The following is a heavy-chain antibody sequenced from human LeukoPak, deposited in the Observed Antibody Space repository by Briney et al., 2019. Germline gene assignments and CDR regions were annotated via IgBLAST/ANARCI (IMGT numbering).Heavy chain of an antibody. CDR2: IYYSGST. J-gene: IGHJ3*01. Sequence: SETLSLTCTVSGGSISSGDYYWSWIRQPPGKGLEWIVYIYYSGSTYYNPSLKSRVTISVDTSKNQFSLKLSSVTAADTAVYYCAREGRVVPAARLWGQGTMVTVSS. CDR1: GGSISSGDYY. CDR3: AREGRVVPAARL. V-gene: IGHV4-30-4*01. D-gene: IGHD2-2*01.